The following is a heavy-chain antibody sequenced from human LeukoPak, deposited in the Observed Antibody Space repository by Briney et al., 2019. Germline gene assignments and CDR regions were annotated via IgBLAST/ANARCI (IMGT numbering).Heavy chain of an antibody. V-gene: IGHV3-48*04. J-gene: IGHJ4*02. CDR3: ARVGRSGWTVDY. CDR2: ISSSSSNI. D-gene: IGHD6-19*01. CDR1: GFDFSTYS. Sequence: GGSLRLSCAASGFDFSTYSIDWVRQAPGKGLEWVSYISSSSSNIYHADSVKGRFTISRDNAKNSQHLQMNSLRVEDTAVYYCARVGRSGWTVDYWGQGTLVTVSS.